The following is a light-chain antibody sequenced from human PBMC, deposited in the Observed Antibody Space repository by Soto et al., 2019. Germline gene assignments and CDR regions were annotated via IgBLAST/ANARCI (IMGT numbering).Light chain of an antibody. Sequence: QSALTQPASVSGSPGQSITISCTGTSSDIGAYNYVSWYQQHPGKAPKLLISEVSHRPSGVSNRFSGSKSGNTASLTISGHLAEDEADYYCSSYTTSRSYVFGTAT. CDR1: SSDIGAYNY. CDR2: EVS. CDR3: SSYTTSRSYV. J-gene: IGLJ1*01. V-gene: IGLV2-14*01.